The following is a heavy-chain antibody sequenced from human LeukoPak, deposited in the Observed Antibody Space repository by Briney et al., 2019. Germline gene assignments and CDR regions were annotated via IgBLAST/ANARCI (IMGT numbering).Heavy chain of an antibody. V-gene: IGHV4-34*01. CDR2: INHSGST. Sequence: PSETLSLTCAVYGGSFSGYYWSWIRQPPGKGLEWIGEINHSGSTNYNPSLKSRVTISVDTSKNQFSLKLSSVTAADTAVYYCARQIVRRPFDIWGQGTMVTVSS. CDR3: ARQIVRRPFDI. J-gene: IGHJ3*02. CDR1: GGSFSGYY. D-gene: IGHD2-8*01.